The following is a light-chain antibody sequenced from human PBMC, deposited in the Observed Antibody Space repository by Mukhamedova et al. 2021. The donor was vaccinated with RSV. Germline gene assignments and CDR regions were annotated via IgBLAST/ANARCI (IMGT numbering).Light chain of an antibody. CDR2: AAS. CDR3: KNYNSVPF. V-gene: IGKV1-27*01. J-gene: IGKJ3*01. Sequence: WYQRRVHGKVPNLLIYAASTLQSGFPSRFSASGSETDFTPTISSLQPQDVATYYGKNYNSVPFFGPGTKVDIK.